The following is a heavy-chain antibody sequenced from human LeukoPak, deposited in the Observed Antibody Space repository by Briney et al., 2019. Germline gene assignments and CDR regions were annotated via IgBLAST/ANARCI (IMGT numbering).Heavy chain of an antibody. D-gene: IGHD3-10*01. CDR3: VKGSGFGDFDY. CDR2: ISSNGGST. J-gene: IGHJ4*02. V-gene: IGHV3-64D*06. Sequence: PGGSLRLSCSASGFTFSSYAMHWVRQAPGKGLEYVSAISSNGGSTYYADSVKGRFTISRDNSKNTLYLQMSSLRAEGTAVYYCVKGSGFGDFDYWGQGTLVTVSS. CDR1: GFTFSSYA.